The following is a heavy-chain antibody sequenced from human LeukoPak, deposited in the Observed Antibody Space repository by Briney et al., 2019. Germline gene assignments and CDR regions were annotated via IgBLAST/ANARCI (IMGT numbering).Heavy chain of an antibody. J-gene: IGHJ4*02. D-gene: IGHD6-6*01. CDR2: IFPSDSNT. V-gene: IGHV5-51*01. CDR1: GYSFTSYW. CDR3: ARVAARPGRYHFDH. Sequence: GESLKISCQGSGYSFTSYWIGWVRQMPGRGLEWMGIIFPSDSNTRYSPSFHGQVTISADKSVTTAFLQWSSLKASDTAMYYCARVAARPGRYHFDHWGQGTLVTVSS.